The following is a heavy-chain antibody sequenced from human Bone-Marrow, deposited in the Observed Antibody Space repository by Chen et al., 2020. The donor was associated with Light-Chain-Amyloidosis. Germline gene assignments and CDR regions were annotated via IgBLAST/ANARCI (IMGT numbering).Heavy chain of an antibody. CDR2: INSDGSST. J-gene: IGHJ4*02. Sequence: EVQLVESGGGLVQPGGSLRLSCAASGFTFSSYWIPWVRQAPGKGLVWVSRINSDGSSTSYADSVKGRFTISRDNAKNTLYLQMSSLRAEDTAVYYCTTQGVITGMRYWGQGTLVTVSS. V-gene: IGHV3-74*01. D-gene: IGHD1-20*01. CDR1: GFTFSSYW. CDR3: TTQGVITGMRY.